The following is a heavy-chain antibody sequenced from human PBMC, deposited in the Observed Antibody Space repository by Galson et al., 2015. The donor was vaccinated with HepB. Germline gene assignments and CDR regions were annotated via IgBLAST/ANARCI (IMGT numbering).Heavy chain of an antibody. J-gene: IGHJ6*03. D-gene: IGHD6-13*01. CDR1: GFTFGHYA. Sequence: SLRLSCAASGFTFGHYAMHWVRQVPGEGLEWVAIVWYDGSNKYYADSVKGRFIISRDNSKSTLFLQMNSLRGEDTAVYYCARDENNSWYSDSYYYMDVWGRGTTVTVSS. V-gene: IGHV3-33*01. CDR2: VWYDGSNK. CDR3: ARDENNSWYSDSYYYMDV.